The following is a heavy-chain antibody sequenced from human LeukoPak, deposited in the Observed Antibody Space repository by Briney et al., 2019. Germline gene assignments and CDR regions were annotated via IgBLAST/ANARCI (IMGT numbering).Heavy chain of an antibody. CDR3: ARVYYDILTGYKPFDY. J-gene: IGHJ4*02. Sequence: SVKVSCKASGYTFTGYYMHWVRQAPGQGLEWMGRINPNSGGTNYAQKFQGRATMTRDTSISTAYMELSRLRSDDTAVYYCARVYYDILTGYKPFDYWGQGTLVTVSS. D-gene: IGHD3-9*01. CDR2: INPNSGGT. V-gene: IGHV1-2*06. CDR1: GYTFTGYY.